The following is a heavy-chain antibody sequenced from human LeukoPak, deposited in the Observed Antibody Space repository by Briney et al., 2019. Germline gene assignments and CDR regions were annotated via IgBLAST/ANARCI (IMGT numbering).Heavy chain of an antibody. CDR1: GGSISSSSYY. V-gene: IGHV4-61*05. J-gene: IGHJ4*02. CDR2: IYYSGST. CDR3: ARRTGYYDGFDY. Sequence: PSETLSLACTVSGGSISSSSYYWGWIRQPPGKGLEWIGYIYYSGSTNYNPSLKSRVTISVDTSKNQFSLKLSSVTAADTAVYYCARRTGYYDGFDYWGQGTLVTVSS. D-gene: IGHD3/OR15-3a*01.